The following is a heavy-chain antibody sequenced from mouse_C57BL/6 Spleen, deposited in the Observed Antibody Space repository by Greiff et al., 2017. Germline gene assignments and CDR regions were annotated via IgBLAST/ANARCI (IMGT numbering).Heavy chain of an antibody. CDR2: ISDGGSYT. V-gene: IGHV5-4*01. CDR1: GFTFSSYA. Sequence: DVKLVESGGGLVKPGVSLKLSCAASGFTFSSYAMSWVRQTPEKRLEWVATISDGGSYTYYPDNVKGRFTISRDNAKNILYLQMSHLKSEDTAMYYCAREGNDYDGFAYWGQGTLVTVSA. J-gene: IGHJ3*01. D-gene: IGHD2-4*01. CDR3: AREGNDYDGFAY.